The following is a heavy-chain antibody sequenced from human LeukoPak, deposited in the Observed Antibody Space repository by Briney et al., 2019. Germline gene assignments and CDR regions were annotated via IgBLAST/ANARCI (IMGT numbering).Heavy chain of an antibody. V-gene: IGHV3-21*01. CDR3: ARDPTYSGSYSYYFDY. J-gene: IGHJ4*02. Sequence: GGSLRLSCAASGFTFSSYSMNWVRQAPGRGLEWVSSISSSSSYIYYADSVKGRFTISGDNAKNSLYLQMNSLRAEDTAVYYCARDPTYSGSYSYYFDYWGQGTLVTVSS. CDR1: GFTFSSYS. CDR2: ISSSSSYI. D-gene: IGHD1-26*01.